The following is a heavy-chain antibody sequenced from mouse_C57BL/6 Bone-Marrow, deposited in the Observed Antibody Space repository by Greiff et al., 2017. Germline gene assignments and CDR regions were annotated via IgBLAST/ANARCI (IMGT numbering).Heavy chain of an antibody. Sequence: QVQLQQSGAELARPGASVKLSCKASGYTFTSYGISWVKQRTGQGLEWIGEIYPRSGNTYYNEKFKGKATLTADKSSSTAYMELRSLTSEDSAVYFCARRGTTVVAVNWYFDVWGTGTTVTVSS. CDR1: GYTFTSYG. V-gene: IGHV1-81*01. J-gene: IGHJ1*03. CDR2: IYPRSGNT. CDR3: ARRGTTVVAVNWYFDV. D-gene: IGHD1-1*01.